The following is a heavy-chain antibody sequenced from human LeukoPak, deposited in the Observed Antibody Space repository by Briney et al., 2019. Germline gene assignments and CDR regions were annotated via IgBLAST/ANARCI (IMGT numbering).Heavy chain of an antibody. D-gene: IGHD1-26*01. CDR1: VYTFTSYD. V-gene: IGHV1-8*01. CDR2: INLNSGNT. J-gene: IGHJ4*02. CDR3: ARVTGSIDY. Sequence: ASVKVSCKASVYTFTSYDINWVRQATGQGLVWMGWINLNSGNTGYAQNFQGRLTVTRDTSINTAYMELNTLRSEDTAIYYCARVTGSIDYWGQGTLVTVSS.